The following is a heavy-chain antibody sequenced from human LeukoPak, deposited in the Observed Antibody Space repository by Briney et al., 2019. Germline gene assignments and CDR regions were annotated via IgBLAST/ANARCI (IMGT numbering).Heavy chain of an antibody. V-gene: IGHV4-59*01. Sequence: KPSETLSLSCTASGGTISSYYWNWIRQPPGKGLEWIGYIYYSGSANYNPSLKRRVTISVDTSKNQFSLKLSSVTAADTAVYYCARASIAAAFDYWGQGTLVTVSS. CDR1: GGTISSYY. D-gene: IGHD6-13*01. CDR2: IYYSGSA. J-gene: IGHJ4*02. CDR3: ARASIAAAFDY.